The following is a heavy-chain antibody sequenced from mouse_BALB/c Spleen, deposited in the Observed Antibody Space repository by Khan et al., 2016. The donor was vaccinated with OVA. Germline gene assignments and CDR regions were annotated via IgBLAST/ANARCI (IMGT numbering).Heavy chain of an antibody. Sequence: QIQLVQSGPELVRPGASVKMSCKASGYTFTSFWIHWVKQRPGQGLEWIGMIDPSKSETRLNQKFKDKATLNVDTSSNTAYMQLSRLTSEDSAVYYCARGGYGGAFAYWGQGTLVTVSA. CDR3: ARGGYGGAFAY. J-gene: IGHJ3*01. V-gene: IGHV1S127*01. CDR2: IDPSKSET. D-gene: IGHD1-1*02. CDR1: GYTFTSFW.